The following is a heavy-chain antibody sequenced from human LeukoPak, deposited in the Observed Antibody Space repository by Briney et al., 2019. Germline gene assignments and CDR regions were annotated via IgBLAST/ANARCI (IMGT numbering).Heavy chain of an antibody. Sequence: SVKVSCEASGGTFSSYAISWVRQAPGQGLEWMGRIIPILGIANYAQKFQGRVTITADKSTSTAYMELSSLRSEDTAVYYCARDPAVPQGYWGQGTLVTVSS. V-gene: IGHV1-69*04. CDR1: GGTFSSYA. CDR3: ARDPAVPQGY. CDR2: IIPILGIA. J-gene: IGHJ4*02. D-gene: IGHD2-2*01.